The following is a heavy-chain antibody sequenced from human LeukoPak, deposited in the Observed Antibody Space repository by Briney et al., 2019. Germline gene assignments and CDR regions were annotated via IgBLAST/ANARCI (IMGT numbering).Heavy chain of an antibody. D-gene: IGHD3-22*01. V-gene: IGHV3-30*18. J-gene: IGHJ4*02. Sequence: GGSLRLSCAASGFTFSSYGMHWVRQAPGKGLEWVAVISYDGSNKYYADSVKGRFTISRDNSKNTLYLQMNSLRAEDTAAYYCAKEYPNYYDSSGYPKGLLDYWGQGTLVTVSS. CDR3: AKEYPNYYDSSGYPKGLLDY. CDR2: ISYDGSNK. CDR1: GFTFSSYG.